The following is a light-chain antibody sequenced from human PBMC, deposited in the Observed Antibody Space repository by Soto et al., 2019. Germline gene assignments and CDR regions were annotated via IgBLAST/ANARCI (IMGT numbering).Light chain of an antibody. CDR1: QSVSSSY. V-gene: IGKV3-20*01. Sequence: EIVLTQSPGTLSLSPGERATLCCRASQSVSSSYLAWYQQKPGQAPRLLIYDASSRATGIPDRFSGSGSGTDFTLTISRLEPEDFAVYYCQHYGSSPLTFGGGTKVDIK. CDR3: QHYGSSPLT. CDR2: DAS. J-gene: IGKJ4*01.